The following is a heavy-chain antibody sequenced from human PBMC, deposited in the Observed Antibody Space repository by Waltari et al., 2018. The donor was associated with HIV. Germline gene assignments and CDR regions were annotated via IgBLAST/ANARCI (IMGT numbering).Heavy chain of an antibody. CDR3: TKGDCSGGSCGIDY. J-gene: IGHJ4*02. D-gene: IGHD2-15*01. CDR2: ISWNSGSI. Sequence: EVQLVESGGDLVEPGRSLRLSCEGSGFSFDEYAMYWVRQPPGEGLEWVSGISWNSGSIGYAASVKGLFTISRDNGKNSLYLKMTSLRPEDTALYYCTKGDCSGGSCGIDYWGQGTLVTVSS. V-gene: IGHV3-9*01. CDR1: GFSFDEYA.